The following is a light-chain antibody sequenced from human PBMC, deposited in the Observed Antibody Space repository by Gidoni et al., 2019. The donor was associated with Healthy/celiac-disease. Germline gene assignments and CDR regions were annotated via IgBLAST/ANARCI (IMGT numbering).Light chain of an antibody. CDR3: QQYGSSPVT. Sequence: DIVLTQSPGTLSLSPGERATLSRRASQSVSSSYLAWYQQKPGQAPRLLNYGASSRATGIPDRFSGRGSGTDFTLTIIRLEPEDFAVYYCQQYGSSPVTFGQGTKVEIK. V-gene: IGKV3-20*01. CDR1: QSVSSSY. CDR2: GAS. J-gene: IGKJ1*01.